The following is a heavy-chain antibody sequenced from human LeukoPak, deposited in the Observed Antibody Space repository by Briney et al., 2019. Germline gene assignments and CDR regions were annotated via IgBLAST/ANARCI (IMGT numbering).Heavy chain of an antibody. CDR2: INHGGST. V-gene: IGHV4-34*01. CDR3: ARVPGRPADVFDH. D-gene: IGHD2-2*01. CDR1: GGSFSGYY. Sequence: SETLSLTCAVYGGSFSGYYWSWIRQPPGKGLGWIGEINHGGSTNYNPSLKSRVTISADTSKNQFSLKLSAVTAADTAFYYCARVPGRPADVFDHWGQGALVTVSS. J-gene: IGHJ4*02.